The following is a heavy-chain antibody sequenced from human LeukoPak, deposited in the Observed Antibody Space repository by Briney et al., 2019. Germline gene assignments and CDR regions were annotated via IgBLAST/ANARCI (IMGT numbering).Heavy chain of an antibody. Sequence: SETLSLTCNVSGGSISSSGYYWGWIRQPPGKGLEWIGSICDSGRTYYNPSLKSRVTISVDTSRNQFSLKLTSVTAADTAVYYCARDGTPSRRDGYSTDYWDQGALVTVPS. V-gene: IGHV4-39*07. CDR2: ICDSGRT. D-gene: IGHD5-24*01. CDR1: GGSISSSGYY. J-gene: IGHJ4*02. CDR3: ARDGTPSRRDGYSTDY.